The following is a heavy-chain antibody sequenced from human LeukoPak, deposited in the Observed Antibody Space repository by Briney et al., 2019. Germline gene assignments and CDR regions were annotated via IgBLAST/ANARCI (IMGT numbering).Heavy chain of an antibody. V-gene: IGHV3-23*01. CDR2: ISGSGGRT. J-gene: IGHJ4*02. CDR3: AKRGVVIRVILVGFHKEAYYFDS. D-gene: IGHD3-22*01. Sequence: GGSLRLSCAVPGITLSNYGMSWVRQAPGKGLEWVAGISGSGGRTSYADSVRGRFTISRDNPKNTLYLQLNSLRAEDTAVYFCAKRGVVIRVILVGFHKEAYYFDSWGQGVLVTVSS. CDR1: GITLSNYG.